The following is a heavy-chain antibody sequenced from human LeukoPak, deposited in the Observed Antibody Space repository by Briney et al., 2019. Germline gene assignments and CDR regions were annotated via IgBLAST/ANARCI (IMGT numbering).Heavy chain of an antibody. J-gene: IGHJ4*02. D-gene: IGHD2-15*01. CDR2: IFGSGGSA. Sequence: GGSLRLSCAASGFTFGSYAMYWVRQAPGKGLEWVSGIFGSGGSAHYADSVKGRFTISRDNSKNTVYLQMDTLRAEDTATYYCAKTTTGYSSGRYPAWPIDYWGQGTLVTVSS. CDR3: AKTTTGYSSGRYPAWPIDY. V-gene: IGHV3-23*01. CDR1: GFTFGSYA.